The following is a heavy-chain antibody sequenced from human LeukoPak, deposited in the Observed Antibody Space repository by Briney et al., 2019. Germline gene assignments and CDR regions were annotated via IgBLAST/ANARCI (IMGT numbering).Heavy chain of an antibody. J-gene: IGHJ4*02. CDR2: IRSKAYGGTT. CDR3: TRVTVGATLRFDY. V-gene: IGHV3-49*03. CDR1: GFTFGDYA. D-gene: IGHD1-26*01. Sequence: PGRSLRLSCTASGFTFGDYAMSWFRQAPGKGLEWVGSIRSKAYGGTTEYAASVKGRFTISRDDSKSIAYLQMNSLKTEDTAVYYCTRVTVGATLRFDYWGQGTLVTVSS.